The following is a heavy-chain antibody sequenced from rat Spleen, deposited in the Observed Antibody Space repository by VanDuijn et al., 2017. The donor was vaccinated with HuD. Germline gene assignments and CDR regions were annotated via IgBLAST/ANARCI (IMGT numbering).Heavy chain of an antibody. V-gene: IGHV5S13*01. CDR2: ISTGADNT. Sequence: EVQLVESGGGLMQPGRSLKLSCAASGFTFSNYDMAWVRQSPTKGLECIASISTGADNTYYRDSVKGRFTVSRDDTNNTHYLQMDSLRSEDTATYYCAIHGGLRNWFDSWGQGTLVTVSS. D-gene: IGHD1-11*01. CDR3: AIHGGLRNWFDS. J-gene: IGHJ3*01. CDR1: GFTFSNYD.